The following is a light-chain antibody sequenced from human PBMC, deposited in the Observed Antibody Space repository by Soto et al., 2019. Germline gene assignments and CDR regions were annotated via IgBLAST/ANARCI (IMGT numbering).Light chain of an antibody. J-gene: IGLJ3*02. CDR2: EVN. CDR3: SSHAAGGV. CDR1: SGDIGSYNY. V-gene: IGLV2-8*01. Sequence: QSALTQPPSASGSPGQSVAISCSGTSGDIGSYNYVSWYQQHPGKAPKLIIYEVNKRPSGVPDRFSGSKSDNTASLTVSGLQAEDEADYYCSSHAAGGVFGGGTKLTVL.